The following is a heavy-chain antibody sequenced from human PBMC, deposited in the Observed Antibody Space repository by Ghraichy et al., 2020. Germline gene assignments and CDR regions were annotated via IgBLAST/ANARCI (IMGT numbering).Heavy chain of an antibody. CDR3: ASWPYAESVLHPFDD. D-gene: IGHD4-17*01. J-gene: IGHJ3*01. CDR2: IFFAATP. CDR1: GRSINTGDFY. V-gene: IGHV4-30-4*01. Sequence: SETLSLTCTVSGRSINTGDFYWSWIRQPPGKGLECIGYIFFAATPYYNPSLKGRVSISIDTSMNQFSLKLRSVTAADTAVYYCASWPYAESVLHPFDDLGQGTMVTVSS.